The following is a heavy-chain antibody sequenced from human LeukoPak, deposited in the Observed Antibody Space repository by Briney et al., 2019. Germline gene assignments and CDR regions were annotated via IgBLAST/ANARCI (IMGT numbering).Heavy chain of an antibody. CDR2: INSDGSSA. Sequence: GGSLRLSCDASGFTFSSYWMHWVRQAPGKGLVWVSCINSDGSSASYADSVKGRFTISRDNAKDTLYLQMNSLRAEDTAVYYCARVGDYYGDYVRFDYWGQGTLVTVSS. CDR1: GFTFSSYW. D-gene: IGHD4-17*01. CDR3: ARVGDYYGDYVRFDY. J-gene: IGHJ4*02. V-gene: IGHV3-74*01.